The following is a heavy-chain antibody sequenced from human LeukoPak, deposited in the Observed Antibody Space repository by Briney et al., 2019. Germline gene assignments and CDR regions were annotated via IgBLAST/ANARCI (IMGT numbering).Heavy chain of an antibody. CDR1: GFTFRNYF. CDR3: AITLVRGVLNHPRY. D-gene: IGHD3-10*01. J-gene: IGHJ4*02. CDR2: IYQDGSGK. Sequence: PGGSLRLSCAASGFTFRNYFMSWVRQTPGKGLELMGNIYQDGSGKYYVDPVQGRFTISRDNARKLLFLQMNSLRPEDTAVYYCAITLVRGVLNHPRYWGRGTLVTVSS. V-gene: IGHV3-7*02.